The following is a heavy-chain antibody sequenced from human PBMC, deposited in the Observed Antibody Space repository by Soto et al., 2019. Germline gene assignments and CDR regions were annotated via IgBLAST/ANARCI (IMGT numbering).Heavy chain of an antibody. D-gene: IGHD3-10*01. CDR1: GGTFSSYT. Sequence: SVKLSCKASGGTFSSYTISWVRQAPGQGLEWMGRIIPILGIANYAQKFQGRVTITADKSTSTAYMELRSLKSDDTAVYYCARSGSYYPARNWFGPWGQGTLVTVSS. CDR3: ARSGSYYPARNWFGP. CDR2: IIPILGIA. V-gene: IGHV1-69*02. J-gene: IGHJ5*02.